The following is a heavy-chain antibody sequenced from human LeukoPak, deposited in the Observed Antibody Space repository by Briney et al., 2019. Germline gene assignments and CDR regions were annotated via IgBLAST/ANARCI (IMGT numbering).Heavy chain of an antibody. D-gene: IGHD6-19*01. CDR1: GGSISSSSYY. V-gene: IGHV4-39*01. CDR3: ARHLRFVSGGWYEYFDY. CDR2: IYYSGST. J-gene: IGHJ4*02. Sequence: SETLSLTCTVSGGSISSSSYYWGWIRQPPGRGLEWIGSIYYSGSTYYNPSLKSRVTISVDTSKNQFSLKLSSVTAADTAVYYCARHLRFVSGGWYEYFDYWGQGTLVTVSS.